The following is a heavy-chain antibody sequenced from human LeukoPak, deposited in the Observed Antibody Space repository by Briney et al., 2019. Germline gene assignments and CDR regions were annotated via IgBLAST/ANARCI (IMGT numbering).Heavy chain of an antibody. CDR2: IYTSGATT. V-gene: IGHV4-61*09. Sequence: SETLSLTCTVSDDPINSGVYYWNWIRQPAGKGLEWIGHIYTSGATTNSNPSLKSRVAISLDTSKNHFSLKLSSVTAADTAVYYCARAKKRSGRSRNFYLDVWGKGTTVTVSS. CDR3: ARAKKRSGRSRNFYLDV. D-gene: IGHD1-26*01. CDR1: DDPINSGVYY. J-gene: IGHJ6*03.